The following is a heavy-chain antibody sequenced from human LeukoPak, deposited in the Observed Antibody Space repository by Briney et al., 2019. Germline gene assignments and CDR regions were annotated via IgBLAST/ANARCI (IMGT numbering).Heavy chain of an antibody. D-gene: IGHD5-24*01. CDR2: IYTSGST. V-gene: IGHV4-4*09. J-gene: IGHJ4*02. CDR3: ARGDGYNFFDY. Sequence: SETLSLTCTVSGGSISIYYWSWIRQPPGKGLEWIGYIYTSGSTNYNPSLKSRVTISVDTSKNQSSLKLSSVTAADTAVYYCARGDGYNFFDYWGQGTLVTVSS. CDR1: GGSISIYY.